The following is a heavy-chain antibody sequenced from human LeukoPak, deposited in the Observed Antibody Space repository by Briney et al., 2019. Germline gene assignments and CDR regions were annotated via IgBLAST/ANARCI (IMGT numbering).Heavy chain of an antibody. CDR1: GGSISSYY. J-gene: IGHJ5*02. V-gene: IGHV4-59*08. Sequence: SETLSLTCTVSGGSISSYYWSWIRQPPGKGLGWIGYFYYSGSTNYNPSLKSRVTISVDTSKNQFSLKLSSVTAADTAVYYWARLTLGYCSSTSCYQRFDPWGQGTLVTVSS. D-gene: IGHD2-2*01. CDR3: ARLTLGYCSSTSCYQRFDP. CDR2: FYYSGST.